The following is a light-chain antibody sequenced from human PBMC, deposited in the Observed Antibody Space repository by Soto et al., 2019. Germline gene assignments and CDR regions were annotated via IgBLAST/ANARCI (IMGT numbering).Light chain of an antibody. CDR2: EVS. CDR3: SSYTSSSTPLV. Sequence: QSALTQPASVSGSPGQSITISCTGTSSDVGGYNYVSWYQQHPGKAPKLMIYEVSNRPSGVSNRFSGSKSGNTASLTISGLQAEDEADDYCSSYTSSSTPLVFGTGTKVTVL. CDR1: SSDVGGYNY. J-gene: IGLJ1*01. V-gene: IGLV2-14*01.